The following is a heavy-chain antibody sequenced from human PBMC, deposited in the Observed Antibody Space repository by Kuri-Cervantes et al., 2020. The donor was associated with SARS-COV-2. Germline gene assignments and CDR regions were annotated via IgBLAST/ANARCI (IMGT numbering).Heavy chain of an antibody. J-gene: IGHJ6*02. D-gene: IGHD7-27*01. CDR3: ARTGDYYYGMDV. Sequence: SVKVSCKASGYTFTGYYMHWVRQAPGQGLEWMGRIIPILGRANYAQKFQGRVTITADKSTSTAYMELRSLRSDDTAVYYCARTGDYYYGMDVWGQGTTVTVSS. V-gene: IGHV1-69*02. CDR2: IIPILGRA. CDR1: GYTFTGYY.